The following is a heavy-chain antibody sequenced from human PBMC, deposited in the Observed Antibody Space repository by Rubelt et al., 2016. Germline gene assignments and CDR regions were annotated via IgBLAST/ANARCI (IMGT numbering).Heavy chain of an antibody. Sequence: QVQVVQSGAEVKKPGASVKVSCKASGYTFTDFAVNWVRQAPGQRLEWMGWINAGNGNTRYSQKFQDRVTITRDTSASTVSMDLRSLRSDDTAVYYCARGRWSTTTAAYYLDYWGQGTLITVSS. J-gene: IGHJ4*02. CDR2: INAGNGNT. V-gene: IGHV1-3*01. CDR3: ARGRWSTTTAAYYLDY. D-gene: IGHD1-1*01. CDR1: GYTFTDFA.